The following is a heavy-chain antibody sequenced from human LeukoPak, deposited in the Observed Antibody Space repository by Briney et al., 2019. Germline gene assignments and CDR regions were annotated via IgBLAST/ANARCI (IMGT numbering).Heavy chain of an antibody. CDR1: GFTFSSYA. J-gene: IGHJ4*02. Sequence: GESLKISCSASGFTFSSYAMHWVRQAPGKGLEYVSAISSNGGSTYYADSVKGRFTISRDNSKNTLYLQMSSLSAEDTAVYYCVKDSVPTGFDYWGQGTLVTVSS. D-gene: IGHD1-1*01. CDR2: ISSNGGST. V-gene: IGHV3-64D*09. CDR3: VKDSVPTGFDY.